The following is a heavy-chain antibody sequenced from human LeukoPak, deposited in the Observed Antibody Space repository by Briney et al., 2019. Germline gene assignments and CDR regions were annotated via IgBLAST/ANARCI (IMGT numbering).Heavy chain of an antibody. J-gene: IGHJ4*02. V-gene: IGHV3-30*02. CDR2: IRYDGSNK. CDR1: GFTFGRSA. CDR3: GKDEGFLEWRPVTGVGS. D-gene: IGHD3-3*01. Sequence: PGGSLRLSCAASGFTFGRSAMHWVRQAPGKGLEWVAFIRYDGSNKYYADSVKGRFTISRDNSKNTLYLEMNSLRAEDTAVYYCGKDEGFLEWRPVTGVGSWGQGTLVTVSS.